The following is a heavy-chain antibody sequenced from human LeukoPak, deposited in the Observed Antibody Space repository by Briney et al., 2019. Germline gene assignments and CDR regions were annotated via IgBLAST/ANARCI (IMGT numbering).Heavy chain of an antibody. V-gene: IGHV3-21*01. Sequence: GGSLRLSCAASGFTFSSYCMNWVRQAPGKGLEWVSSISSSSSYIYYADSVKGRFTISRDNAKNSLYLQMNSLRAEDTAVYYCARVGKYYYDSSGSRSYYFDYWGQGTLVTVSS. CDR3: ARVGKYYYDSSGSRSYYFDY. J-gene: IGHJ4*02. CDR1: GFTFSSYC. CDR2: ISSSSSYI. D-gene: IGHD3-22*01.